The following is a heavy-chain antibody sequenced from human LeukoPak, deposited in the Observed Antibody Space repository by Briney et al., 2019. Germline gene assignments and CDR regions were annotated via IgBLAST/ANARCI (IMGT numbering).Heavy chain of an antibody. CDR3: ARSTGRITLLRGVIIAAFDI. D-gene: IGHD3-10*01. CDR2: IYYTGTT. Sequence: SETLSLTCTVSGGSISSGGYYWSWIRQHPGMGLEWIGYIYYTGTTYYNPSLKSRVSISGDTSNNQFSLRLSSVTAADTAVYYCARSTGRITLLRGVIIAAFDIWGQGTMVTVSS. J-gene: IGHJ3*02. CDR1: GGSISSGGYY. V-gene: IGHV4-31*03.